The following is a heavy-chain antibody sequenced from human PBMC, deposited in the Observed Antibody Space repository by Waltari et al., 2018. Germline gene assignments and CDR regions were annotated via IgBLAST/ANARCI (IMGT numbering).Heavy chain of an antibody. Sequence: QVQLQESGPGLVKPSETLSLTCTVSGGSISSYYWRWIRQPPGKGLEWIGYIYYSGSTNYNPSLKSRVTISVDTSKNQFSLKLSSVTAADTAVYYCARLYGDNGWFDPWGQGTLVTVSS. J-gene: IGHJ5*02. D-gene: IGHD4-17*01. CDR3: ARLYGDNGWFDP. V-gene: IGHV4-59*01. CDR1: GGSISSYY. CDR2: IYYSGST.